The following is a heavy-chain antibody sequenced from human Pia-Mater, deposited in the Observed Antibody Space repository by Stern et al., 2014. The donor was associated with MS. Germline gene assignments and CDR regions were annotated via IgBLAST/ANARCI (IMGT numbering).Heavy chain of an antibody. CDR3: ARGKGWFDH. V-gene: IGHV4-59*01. Sequence: VQLVESGPGLVKPSETLSLTCTVSGGSISSYYWSWIRQPPGKGLEWIGYIYYSGSTNSNPSLKSRVTISVDTSKNQFSLKLSSVTAADTAVYYCARGKGWFDHWGQGTLVTVSS. CDR1: GGSISSYY. CDR2: IYYSGST. J-gene: IGHJ5*02.